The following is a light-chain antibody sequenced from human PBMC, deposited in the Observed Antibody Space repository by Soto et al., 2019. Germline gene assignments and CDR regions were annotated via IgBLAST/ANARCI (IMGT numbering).Light chain of an antibody. CDR2: DTY. V-gene: IGKV3-15*01. CDR3: QQYNSYWT. Sequence: EIVLTQSPAALSVSPGERATLSCWASQSVGTTLNWYQQKPGQAPRLLIYDTYIRATGIPARFSGSGSGTEFTLTISSLQPDDFATYYCQQYNSYWTFGQGTKVDIK. J-gene: IGKJ1*01. CDR1: QSVGTT.